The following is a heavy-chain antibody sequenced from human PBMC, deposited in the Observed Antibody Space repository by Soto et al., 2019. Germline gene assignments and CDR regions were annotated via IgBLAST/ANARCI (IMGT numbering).Heavy chain of an antibody. CDR3: ARVQSGYDFAY. CDR2: ISAYNGNT. CDR1: GYTFTSYG. Sequence: QVQLVQSGAEVKKPGASVKVSCKASGYTFTSYGINWVRQAPGQGLEWMGWISAYNGNTHYAQKLQGRVNMTTDTSTSTASMELRSLRSDDTAVYYCARVQSGYDFAYWCQGTLVTVSS. D-gene: IGHD5-12*01. J-gene: IGHJ4*02. V-gene: IGHV1-18*01.